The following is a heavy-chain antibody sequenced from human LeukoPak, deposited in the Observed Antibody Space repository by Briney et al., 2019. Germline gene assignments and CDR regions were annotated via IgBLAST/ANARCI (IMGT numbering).Heavy chain of an antibody. D-gene: IGHD3-3*01. V-gene: IGHV4-61*02. CDR1: GGSISSGSYY. J-gene: IGHJ5*02. CDR3: ARGDDFWPFDP. Sequence: SQTLSLTCTVSGGSISSGSYYWGWIRQPARKGLEWIGRIYTSGSTNYNPSLKSRVTISVDTSKNQFSLKLSSVTAADTAVYYCARGDDFWPFDPWGQGTLVTVSS. CDR2: IYTSGST.